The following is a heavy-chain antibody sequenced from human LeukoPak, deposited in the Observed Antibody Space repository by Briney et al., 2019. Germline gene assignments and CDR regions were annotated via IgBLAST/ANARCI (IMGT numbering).Heavy chain of an antibody. D-gene: IGHD2-21*01. J-gene: IGHJ4*02. CDR3: ARSIDIDY. Sequence: GGSLRLSCAASGFTFSSSWMSWVRQAPGKGLEWVANIKQDGSEKYYVGSVKGRFTTSRDNAKNSLYLQMDSLRAEDTAVYYCARSIDIDYWGQGTLVTVSS. V-gene: IGHV3-7*01. CDR1: GFTFSSSW. CDR2: IKQDGSEK.